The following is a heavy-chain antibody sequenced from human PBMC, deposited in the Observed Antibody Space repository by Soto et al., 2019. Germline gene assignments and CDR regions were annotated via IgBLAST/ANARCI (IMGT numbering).Heavy chain of an antibody. Sequence: SETLSLTCAVSGVSISSGNWWTWVRQTPQRGLEYIGEIFHDGTANYYPSFERRVAISVDTSKSQFSLKLTSVTAADTAIYFCARLVYDTRLNYMYFDFWGQGALVTVSS. CDR2: IFHDGTA. CDR1: GVSISSGNW. V-gene: IGHV4-4*02. J-gene: IGHJ4*02. CDR3: ARLVYDTRLNYMYFDF. D-gene: IGHD2-8*01.